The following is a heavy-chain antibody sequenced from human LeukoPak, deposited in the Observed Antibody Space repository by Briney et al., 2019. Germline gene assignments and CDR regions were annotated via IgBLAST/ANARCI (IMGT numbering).Heavy chain of an antibody. V-gene: IGHV3-53*01. J-gene: IGHJ4*02. CDR1: GFTFSSYA. Sequence: GRSLRLSCAASGFTFSSYAMSWVRQAPGKGLEWVSVIYGGGNIYYAGSVKGRFTISRDNSKNTLYLQMNSLRAEDTAVYYCARGAGYNYPYYFDYWGQGTLVTVSS. D-gene: IGHD5-24*01. CDR3: ARGAGYNYPYYFDY. CDR2: IYGGGNI.